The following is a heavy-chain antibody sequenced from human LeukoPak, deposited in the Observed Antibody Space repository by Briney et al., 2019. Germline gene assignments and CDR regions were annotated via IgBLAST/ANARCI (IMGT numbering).Heavy chain of an antibody. Sequence: GGSLRLSCAASGFTFNNAWVTWVRQAPGKGLEWVGRIQSKTDGGTTDYAAPVKGRFTISRDDSKNTLYLQMNSLKTEDTAVYYCTTAWFDPWGQGTLVTVSS. CDR1: GFTFNNAW. CDR3: TTAWFDP. V-gene: IGHV3-15*01. CDR2: IQSKTDGGTT. J-gene: IGHJ5*02.